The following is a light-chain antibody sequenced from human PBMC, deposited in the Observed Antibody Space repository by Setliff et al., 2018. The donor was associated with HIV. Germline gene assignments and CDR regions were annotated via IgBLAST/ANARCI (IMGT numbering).Light chain of an antibody. CDR3: QSYDSSLSAYV. CDR2: GNN. CDR1: SSNIGSGYD. J-gene: IGLJ1*01. Sequence: QSVLTQPPSVSGAPGQSVTISCTGRSSNIGSGYDVHWYQHLPGTAPKLLIYGNNNRPSGVPDRFSGSKSGTSASLAITGLQAEDEADYYCQSYDSSLSAYVFGAGTKVTVL. V-gene: IGLV1-40*01.